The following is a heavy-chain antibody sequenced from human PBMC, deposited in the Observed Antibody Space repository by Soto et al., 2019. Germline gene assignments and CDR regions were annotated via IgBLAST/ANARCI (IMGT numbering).Heavy chain of an antibody. J-gene: IGHJ4*02. V-gene: IGHV1-18*04. CDR2: ISAYNGNT. Sequence: ASVNVSHKASGYTFTSYALSWVRQAPGQGLEWMGWISAYNGNTNYAQKLQGRVTMTTDTSTSTAYMELRSLRSDDTAVYYCARGGGYESQAQIDYWGQGTLVTVSS. CDR3: ARGGGYESQAQIDY. D-gene: IGHD5-12*01. CDR1: GYTFTSYA.